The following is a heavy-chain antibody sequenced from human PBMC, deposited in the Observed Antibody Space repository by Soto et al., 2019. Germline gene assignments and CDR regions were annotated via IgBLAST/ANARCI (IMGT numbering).Heavy chain of an antibody. CDR3: ARDSHSQLPNHRWGGGYMDV. V-gene: IGHV4-31*11. CDR1: GGSISNGGYY. D-gene: IGHD2-2*01. J-gene: IGHJ6*03. Sequence: QLQLQESGPGLVKPSQTLSLTCAVSGGSISNGGYYWSWIRQHPGKGLEWIGSIYFSGSTYYNPSLKSRVTMAVDTPKNQFSLKLSSVTAADTAVYYCARDSHSQLPNHRWGGGYMDVWGKGTTVTVSS. CDR2: IYFSGST.